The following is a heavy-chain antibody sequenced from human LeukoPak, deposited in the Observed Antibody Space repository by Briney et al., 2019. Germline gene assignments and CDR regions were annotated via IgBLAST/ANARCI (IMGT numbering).Heavy chain of an antibody. Sequence: ASVKVSCKASGYTFTGYYMHWVRQAPGQGLEWMGRINPNSGGTNYAQKFQGRVTMTRDTFISTAYMELGRLRSDDTAVYYCATFTMVRENPSPDYWGQGTLVTVSS. J-gene: IGHJ4*02. D-gene: IGHD3-10*01. CDR1: GYTFTGYY. CDR2: INPNSGGT. V-gene: IGHV1-2*06. CDR3: ATFTMVRENPSPDY.